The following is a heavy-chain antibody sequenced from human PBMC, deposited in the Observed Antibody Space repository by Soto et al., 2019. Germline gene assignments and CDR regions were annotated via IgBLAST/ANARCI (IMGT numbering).Heavy chain of an antibody. CDR1: GYTFTDYW. Sequence: GESLKISCKGYGYTFTDYWIGWVRQMPGKGLELIGLIYPGDSDTRYSPSFQGRVTISADKSISTAFLQWSSLRASDTAMYYCASQKTVIRGPLSSNWFDPWGQGTLVTVSS. CDR3: ASQKTVIRGPLSSNWFDP. V-gene: IGHV5-51*01. CDR2: IYPGDSDT. D-gene: IGHD1-1*01. J-gene: IGHJ5*02.